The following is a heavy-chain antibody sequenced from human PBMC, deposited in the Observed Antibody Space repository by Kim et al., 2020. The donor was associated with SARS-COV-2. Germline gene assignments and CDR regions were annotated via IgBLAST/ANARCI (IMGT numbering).Heavy chain of an antibody. CDR2: ISPFDSAP. Sequence: GESLCLCCNLFGWLFTSSWFWWVRAVFGTGLLWIFLISPFDSAPRSRPSFHGQFPISADKSISTAYLQWSSLKASDTAMYYCARPGGDCSGGSCYVDYWGQGTLVTVSS. CDR3: ARPGGDCSGGSCYVDY. CDR1: GWLFTSSW. J-gene: IGHJ4*03. V-gene: IGHV5-51*01. D-gene: IGHD2-15*01.